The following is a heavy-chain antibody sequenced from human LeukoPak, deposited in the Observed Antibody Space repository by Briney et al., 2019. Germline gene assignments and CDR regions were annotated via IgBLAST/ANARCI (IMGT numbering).Heavy chain of an antibody. CDR2: IYHSGHT. D-gene: IGHD6-19*01. J-gene: IGHJ4*02. CDR1: VASVSSDY. CDR3: ARTYRAVAADY. Sequence: SETLSLTCTVSVASVSSDYWSLIRQSPGKGLEWIGYIYHSGHTMSNPSLKSRVSLSLDTSNNQFSLKLSSVTAADTAVYYCARTYRAVAADYWGQGTLVTVSS. V-gene: IGHV4-59*08.